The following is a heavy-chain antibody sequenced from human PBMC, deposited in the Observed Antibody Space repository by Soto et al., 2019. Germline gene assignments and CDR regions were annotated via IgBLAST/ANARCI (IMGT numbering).Heavy chain of an antibody. Sequence: PSETLSLTCTVSGGSISSYYWSWIRQPAGKGLEWIGRIYTSGSTNYNPSLKSRVTMSVDTSKNQFSLKLSSVTAADTAVYYCARDQGGSSGWYLSPYYYYGMDVWGQGTTVTVSS. J-gene: IGHJ6*02. CDR2: IYTSGST. V-gene: IGHV4-4*07. D-gene: IGHD6-19*01. CDR3: ARDQGGSSGWYLSPYYYYGMDV. CDR1: GGSISSYY.